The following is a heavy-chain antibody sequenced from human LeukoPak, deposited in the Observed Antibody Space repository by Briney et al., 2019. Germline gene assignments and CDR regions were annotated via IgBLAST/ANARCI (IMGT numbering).Heavy chain of an antibody. J-gene: IGHJ4*02. V-gene: IGHV3-30*04. CDR3: ARGTRAALDY. CDR2: ISYDGSNK. Sequence: GGSLRLSCAASGFTFSSYAMHWVRQAPGKGLEWVAVISYDGSNKYYADSVKGRFTISRDNSKNTLYLQMNSLRAEDTAVYYCARGTRAALDYWGQGTLVTVSS. CDR1: GFTFSSYA. D-gene: IGHD2-15*01.